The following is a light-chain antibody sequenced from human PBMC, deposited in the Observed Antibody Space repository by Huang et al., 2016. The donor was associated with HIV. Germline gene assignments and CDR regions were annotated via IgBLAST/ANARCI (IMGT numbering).Light chain of an antibody. V-gene: IGKV2-28*01. CDR3: MQTLQTPRT. J-gene: IGKJ5*01. Sequence: EIVMTQSPLSLPVTPGEPASISCRSSQSLLHSNGYHYLDWYLQKPGQSPRLVIYLSSCRASGVPDRCSGSASVTDFTLKISRVEAEDVGVYYCMQTLQTPRTFGQGTRLEIK. CDR2: LSS. CDR1: QSLLHSNGYHY.